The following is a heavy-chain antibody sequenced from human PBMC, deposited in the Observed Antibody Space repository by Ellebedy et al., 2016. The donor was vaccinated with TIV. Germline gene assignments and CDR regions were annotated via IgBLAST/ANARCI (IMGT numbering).Heavy chain of an antibody. Sequence: SGPTLVXPTQPLTLTCTFSGFALSTTGVGVGWIRQPPGKALEWLASVYWDDDKRYSPSLKSRLTIAKDTSRNQVVLTMTNMDPMDTATYYCAQSPKYYYGFDAWGQGTTVTVSS. CDR2: VYWDDDK. V-gene: IGHV2-5*02. CDR3: AQSPKYYYGFDA. CDR1: GFALSTTGVG. J-gene: IGHJ6*02.